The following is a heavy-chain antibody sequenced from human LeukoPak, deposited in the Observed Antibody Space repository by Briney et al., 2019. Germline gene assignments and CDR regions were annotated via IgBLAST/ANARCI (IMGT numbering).Heavy chain of an antibody. CDR3: ARGNLFSGWYDIYYFDY. Sequence: GGSLRLSCAASGFTFSSYWMSWVRQAPGKGREWVANIKQDESEKYYVDSVKGRFTISRDNAKNSLYLQMNSLRAEDTAVYYCARGNLFSGWYDIYYFDYWGQGTLVTVSS. CDR2: IKQDESEK. V-gene: IGHV3-7*01. J-gene: IGHJ4*02. D-gene: IGHD6-19*01. CDR1: GFTFSSYW.